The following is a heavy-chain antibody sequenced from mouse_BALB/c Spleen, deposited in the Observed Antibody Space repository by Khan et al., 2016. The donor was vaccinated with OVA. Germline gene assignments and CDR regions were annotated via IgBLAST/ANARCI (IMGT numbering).Heavy chain of an antibody. CDR2: IWSDGTT. Sequence: VELVESGPGLVAPLQSLSITCTISGFSLTNYGIHWVRQPPGKGLEWLVVIWSDGTTTYNSALKSRLSINKDNSKSQVFLKMNSLQTDDTAMYYCARQPYYHYYLMDYWGQGTSVTVSS. CDR1: GFSLTNYG. CDR3: ARQPYYHYYLMDY. V-gene: IGHV2-6-1*01. D-gene: IGHD2-10*01. J-gene: IGHJ4*01.